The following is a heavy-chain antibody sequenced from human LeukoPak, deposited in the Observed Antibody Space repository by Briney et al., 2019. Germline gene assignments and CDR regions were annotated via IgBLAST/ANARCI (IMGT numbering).Heavy chain of an antibody. J-gene: IGHJ4*02. Sequence: ASVKVSCKASGYTFTDYYIHWVRQAPGQGLEWMAWINPNTGGTNYAQKFQGRVTMTRDTSISTAYMELSSLRSEDTALYYCASSSSGWEQRAPFNYWGQGTQVTVSS. CDR1: GYTFTDYY. CDR2: INPNTGGT. V-gene: IGHV1-2*02. CDR3: ASSSSGWEQRAPFNY. D-gene: IGHD6-19*01.